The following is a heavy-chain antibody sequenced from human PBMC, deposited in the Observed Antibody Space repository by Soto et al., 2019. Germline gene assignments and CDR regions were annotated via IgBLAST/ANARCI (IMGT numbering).Heavy chain of an antibody. V-gene: IGHV4-59*12. CDR1: GGSISSKY. Sequence: XXTLSLTCTVSGGSISSKYWSWIRQPPGXXXXXIXXXYYXXSKXXXXXXXSXXXXXXXTYKNKFSMKLSSVTAADTAVYYCAREPVIWGQGTLVTVYS. CDR3: AREPVI. D-gene: IGHD3-10*01. J-gene: IGHJ4*02. CDR2: XYYXXSK.